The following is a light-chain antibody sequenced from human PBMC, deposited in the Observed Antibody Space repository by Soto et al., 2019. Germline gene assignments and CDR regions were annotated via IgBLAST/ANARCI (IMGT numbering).Light chain of an antibody. Sequence: DIQMTQSPSSLSASVGDRVTITCRASQGISNYLAWYQQKPGKAPKLLIYSASTLHPGVPSRFSGSGSGTDFTLTISSLQPEDVATYYCQSHESALPIRFGPGTKVDLK. CDR2: SAS. J-gene: IGKJ3*01. CDR3: QSHESALPIR. V-gene: IGKV1-27*01. CDR1: QGISNY.